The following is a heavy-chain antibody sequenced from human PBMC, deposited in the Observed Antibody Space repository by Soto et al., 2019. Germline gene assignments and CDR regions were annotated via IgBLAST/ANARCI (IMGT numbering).Heavy chain of an antibody. D-gene: IGHD6-19*01. V-gene: IGHV4-39*01. CDR3: ARHYSSGSRNWFDP. CDR1: GGSMNSGSSF. J-gene: IGHJ5*02. Sequence: SVSGGSMNSGSSFWGWVRQPPGKGLEWIGSIYYSGSTYYNPSLRSRVTISVDTSKNQFSLKLSSVTAADTAVFYCARHYSSGSRNWFDPWGQGTLVTVSS. CDR2: IYYSGST.